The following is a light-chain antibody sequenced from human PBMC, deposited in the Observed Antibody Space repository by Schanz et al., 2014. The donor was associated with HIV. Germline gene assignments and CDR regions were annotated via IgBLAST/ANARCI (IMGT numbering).Light chain of an antibody. CDR1: SSDVGGYNY. J-gene: IGLJ3*02. Sequence: SALTQPPSASGSPGQSVTISCTGTSSDVGGYNYVSWYQQHPGKAPKLMIYEVSKRPSGVPDRFSGSKSGNTASLTVSGLQDEDEADYFCQSFDSSMNGVLFGGGTKLTVL. CDR3: QSFDSSMNGVL. CDR2: EVS. V-gene: IGLV2-8*01.